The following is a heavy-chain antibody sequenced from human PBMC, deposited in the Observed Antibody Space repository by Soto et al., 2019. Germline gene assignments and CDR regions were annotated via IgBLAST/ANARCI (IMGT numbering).Heavy chain of an antibody. J-gene: IGHJ4*02. CDR1: GYTLTELS. Sequence: ASVKVSCKVSGYTLTELSMHWVRQAPGKGLEWMGGFDPEDGETTYAQKFQGRVTMTEDTSTDTAYMELSSLRSEDTAVYYCATDVAYCGGDCYSNWGQGTLVTVSS. CDR3: ATDVAYCGGDCYSN. CDR2: FDPEDGET. V-gene: IGHV1-24*01. D-gene: IGHD2-21*02.